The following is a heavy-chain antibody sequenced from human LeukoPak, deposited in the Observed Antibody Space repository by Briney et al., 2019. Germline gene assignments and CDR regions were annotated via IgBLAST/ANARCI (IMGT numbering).Heavy chain of an antibody. Sequence: GGSLRLSCAASGVIFSSYSMNWVRQAPGKGLEWVSSISSSSSYIYYADSVKGRFTISRDNAKNSLYLQMNSLRVEDTAVYYCVREVHSGYYGMDVWGQGTTVTVSS. CDR1: GVIFSSYS. V-gene: IGHV3-21*01. CDR2: ISSSSSYI. J-gene: IGHJ6*02. CDR3: VREVHSGYYGMDV. D-gene: IGHD3-3*01.